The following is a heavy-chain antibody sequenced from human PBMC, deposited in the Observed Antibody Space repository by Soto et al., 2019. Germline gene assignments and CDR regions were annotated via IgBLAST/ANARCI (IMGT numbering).Heavy chain of an antibody. J-gene: IGHJ5*02. V-gene: IGHV1-8*01. Sequence: ASVKVSCKASGYTFTSYDINWVRQATGQGLEWMGWMNPNSGNTSYAQKFQGRVTMTRNTSISTAYMELRSLRSDDTAVYYCARDGDFGVVTPVVGSNWFDPWGQGTLVTVS. CDR2: MNPNSGNT. CDR1: GYTFTSYD. D-gene: IGHD3-3*01. CDR3: ARDGDFGVVTPVVGSNWFDP.